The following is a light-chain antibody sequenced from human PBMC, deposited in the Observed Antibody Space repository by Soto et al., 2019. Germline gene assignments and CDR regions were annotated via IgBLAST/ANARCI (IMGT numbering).Light chain of an antibody. Sequence: AIQLTQSPSSLSASVGDRVTITCRASQGINSALAWYQQKPGKAPKLLIYDASSLESGVPSRFSGSGSGTDFTLTISSLQPEDFATHYCQQFNNYPQITFGQGTRLEIK. V-gene: IGKV1D-13*01. CDR3: QQFNNYPQIT. CDR2: DAS. CDR1: QGINSA. J-gene: IGKJ5*01.